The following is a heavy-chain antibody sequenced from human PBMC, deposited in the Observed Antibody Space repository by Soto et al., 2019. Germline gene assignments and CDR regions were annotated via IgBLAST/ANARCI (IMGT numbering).Heavy chain of an antibody. Sequence: ASVKVSCKASGYTFTSYGISWVRQAPGQGLEWMGWISAYNGNTNYAQKLQGRVTMTTDTSTSTAYMELSSLRSEDTAVYYCARSLYCSGGSCYSPYHLAVWGKGTTVTVSS. CDR1: GYTFTSYG. CDR2: ISAYNGNT. V-gene: IGHV1-18*01. D-gene: IGHD2-15*01. J-gene: IGHJ6*03. CDR3: ARSLYCSGGSCYSPYHLAV.